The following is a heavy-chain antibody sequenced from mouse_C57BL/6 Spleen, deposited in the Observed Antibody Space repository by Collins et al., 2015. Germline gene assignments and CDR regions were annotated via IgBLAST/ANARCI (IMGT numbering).Heavy chain of an antibody. CDR1: GYTFTSYW. V-gene: IGHV1-52*01. CDR3: ARGAYYGSSWAY. CDR2: IDPSDSET. Sequence: QVQLQQPGAELVRPGSSVKLSCKASGYTFTSYWMHWVKQRPIQGLEWIGNIDPSDSETHYNQKFKDKATLTVDKSSSTAYMQLSSLTSEDSAVYYCARGAYYGSSWAYWGQGTLVTVSA. D-gene: IGHD1-1*01. J-gene: IGHJ3*01.